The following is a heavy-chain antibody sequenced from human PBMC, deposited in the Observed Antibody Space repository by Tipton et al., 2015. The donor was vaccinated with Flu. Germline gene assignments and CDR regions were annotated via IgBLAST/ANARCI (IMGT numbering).Heavy chain of an antibody. CDR2: IDTSGST. CDR1: GDSVISDNYY. Sequence: TLSLTCSVSGDSVISDNYYWSWIRLPAGKGLEWIGRIDTSGSTHYNPSLQSRPTISLDTSKNQFSLKLGSVTPADTAIYFCARDGVILDRYYYHGMDVWGPGTAVTVSS. CDR3: ARDGVILDRYYYHGMDV. J-gene: IGHJ6*02. D-gene: IGHD2-15*01. V-gene: IGHV4-61*02.